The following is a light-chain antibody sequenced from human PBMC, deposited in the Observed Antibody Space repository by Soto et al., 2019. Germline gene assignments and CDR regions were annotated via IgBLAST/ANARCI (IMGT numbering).Light chain of an antibody. Sequence: DFHVTKSTSTLSASLPHSVSSSGRASQTISSWLAWYQQKPGRAPKLLIYKASSLESGVPARFSGSGSGTEFTLTISSLQPDDFATYYCQQYNGFPWTFGQGTKVDIK. CDR1: QTISSW. V-gene: IGKV1-5*03. J-gene: IGKJ1*01. CDR2: KAS. CDR3: QQYNGFPWT.